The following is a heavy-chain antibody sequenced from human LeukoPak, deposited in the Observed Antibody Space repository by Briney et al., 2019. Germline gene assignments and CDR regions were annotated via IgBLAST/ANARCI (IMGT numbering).Heavy chain of an antibody. CDR2: IWYDGSNK. V-gene: IGHV3-33*08. CDR1: GFTFNNYG. D-gene: IGHD1-26*01. J-gene: IGHJ4*02. CDR3: ARHQPLVGAIDY. Sequence: GGSLRLSCAASGFTFNNYGMHWVRQAPGKGLEWVAVIWYDGSNKYYADSVKGRFTITRDNSKNTLYLQMNSLRAEDTAVYYCARHQPLVGAIDYWGQGTLVTVSS.